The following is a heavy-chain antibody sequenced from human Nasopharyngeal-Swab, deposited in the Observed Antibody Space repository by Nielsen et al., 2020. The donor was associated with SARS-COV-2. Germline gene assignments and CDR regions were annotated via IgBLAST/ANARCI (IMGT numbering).Heavy chain of an antibody. CDR3: ARLSHCSGGSCYSRFGMDV. D-gene: IGHD2-15*01. V-gene: IGHV4-4*07. Sequence: SETLSLTCTVSGGSISSYYWGWIRQPAGKGLEWIGRIYTSGSTNYNPSLKSRVTISVDTSKNQFSLKLSSVTAADTAVYYCARLSHCSGGSCYSRFGMDVWGQGTTVTVSS. CDR2: IYTSGST. J-gene: IGHJ6*02. CDR1: GGSISSYY.